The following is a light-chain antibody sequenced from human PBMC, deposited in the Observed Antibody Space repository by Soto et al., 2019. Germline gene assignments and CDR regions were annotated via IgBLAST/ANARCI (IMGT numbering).Light chain of an antibody. J-gene: IGKJ1*01. CDR2: GAS. Sequence: IVLTQSPDTLSLSPGERATLSCRASQSIDSTHLVWYQQKPGQAPSLLIFGASSRATGIPDRFSGSGSRTDFTLTIRGLQPEDFAVYYCQQYSTSPGTFGQGTKVDIK. V-gene: IGKV3-20*01. CDR1: QSIDSTH. CDR3: QQYSTSPGT.